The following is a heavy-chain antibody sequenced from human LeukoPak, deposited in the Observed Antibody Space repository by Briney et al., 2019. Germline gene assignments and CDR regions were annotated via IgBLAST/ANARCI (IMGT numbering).Heavy chain of an antibody. CDR1: GGTFSSYA. Sequence: SVRVSCKASGGTFSSYAISWVRQAPGQGLEWMGGIIPIFGTANYAQKFQGRVTITTGESTSTAYMELSSLRSEDTAVYYCARDGPPSGYSYGHQFDYWGQGTLVTVSS. CDR3: ARDGPPSGYSYGHQFDY. J-gene: IGHJ4*02. V-gene: IGHV1-69*05. CDR2: IIPIFGTA. D-gene: IGHD5-18*01.